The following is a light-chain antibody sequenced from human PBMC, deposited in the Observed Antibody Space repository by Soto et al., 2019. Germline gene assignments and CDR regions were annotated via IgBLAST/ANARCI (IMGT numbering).Light chain of an antibody. CDR1: QSISSY. Sequence: EVVLTQSPDTLSLPPGERATLSCRARQSISSYLAWYQQKPGQAPRLLIYDASSRAAGIPARFSGSGSGTDFTLAISRLEPEDFAVYYCQQLTDWLPQWTFGQGPKVEIK. J-gene: IGKJ1*01. V-gene: IGKV3-11*01. CDR2: DAS. CDR3: QQLTDWLPQWT.